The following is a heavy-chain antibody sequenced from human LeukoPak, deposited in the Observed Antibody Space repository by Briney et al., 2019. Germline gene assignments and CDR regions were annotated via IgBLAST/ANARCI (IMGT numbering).Heavy chain of an antibody. D-gene: IGHD1-26*01. CDR2: ISGSGRST. CDR1: GFTFNTYT. V-gene: IGHV3-64D*06. Sequence: GGSLRLSCSASGFTFNTYTMHWVRQAPGKGLEYVSSISGSGRSTYYADSLKGRFTISRDNSKNTLYLQISSLRTEDTALYYCVKDLSGRYTFDSWGQGALVTVSS. J-gene: IGHJ4*02. CDR3: VKDLSGRYTFDS.